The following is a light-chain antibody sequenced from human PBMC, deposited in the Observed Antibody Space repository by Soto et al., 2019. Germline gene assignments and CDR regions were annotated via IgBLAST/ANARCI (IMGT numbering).Light chain of an antibody. CDR1: QGISNY. CDR3: QKYTRSART. J-gene: IGKJ3*01. Sequence: DIQMTQSPSSLAASVGDRVTITCRASQGISNYLAWYQQKPGKVPKLLIYAASTSQSGVPSRFSGSVSGTDFTLTISGLQPEDVATYYCQKYTRSARTCGPGTKVD. V-gene: IGKV1-27*01. CDR2: AAS.